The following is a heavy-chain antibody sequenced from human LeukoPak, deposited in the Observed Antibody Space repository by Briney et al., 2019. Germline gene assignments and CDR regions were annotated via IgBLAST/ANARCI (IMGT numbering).Heavy chain of an antibody. Sequence: GGSLRLSCAASGFTFDDYAMHWVRQAPGKGLVWVSRINTDGSSTDYPDSVKGRFTISRDNAKNTMHLQMNSLTAEDTAVYYCTRWSYTSGSTAYWGQGTLVTVSS. V-gene: IGHV3-74*01. CDR2: INTDGSST. D-gene: IGHD6-19*01. CDR3: TRWSYTSGSTAY. CDR1: GFTFDDYA. J-gene: IGHJ4*02.